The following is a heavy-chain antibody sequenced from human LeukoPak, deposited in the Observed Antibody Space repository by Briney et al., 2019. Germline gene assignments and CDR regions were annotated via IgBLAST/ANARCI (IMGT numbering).Heavy chain of an antibody. V-gene: IGHV4-59*01. Sequence: PSETLSLTCTVSGGSISSYYWSWIRQPPGKGLEWIGYIYYSGSTNYNPSLTSRVTISVDTSKNQFSLKLSSVTAADTAVYYCARVREYYDSSGYYFYYFDYWGQGTLVTVSS. CDR2: IYYSGST. J-gene: IGHJ4*02. D-gene: IGHD3-22*01. CDR1: GGSISSYY. CDR3: ARVREYYDSSGYYFYYFDY.